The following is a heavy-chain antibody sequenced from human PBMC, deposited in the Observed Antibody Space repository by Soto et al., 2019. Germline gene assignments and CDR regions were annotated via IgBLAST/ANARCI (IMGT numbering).Heavy chain of an antibody. D-gene: IGHD3-10*01. CDR2: MNANVDAT. V-gene: IGHV1-8*01. CDR1: GFTFSTND. Sequence: QVQLVQSGAEVKKPGASVKVSCKASGFTFSTNDINWVRLAPGQGLQWMGWMNANVDATDSPQEFKGRVTMTWNASISTAYMELSNLKSDDTAVYYCAREVVDGSSLWLDPWGQGTLVTVSS. J-gene: IGHJ5*02. CDR3: AREVVDGSSLWLDP.